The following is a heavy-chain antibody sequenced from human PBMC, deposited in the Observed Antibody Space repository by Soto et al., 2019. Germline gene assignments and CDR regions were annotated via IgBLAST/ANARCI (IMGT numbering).Heavy chain of an antibody. D-gene: IGHD3-3*01. CDR1: GGSISSYY. CDR2: IYYSGST. Sequence: SSETLSLTCTVSGGSISSYYWSWIRQPPGKGLEWIGYIYYSGSTNYNPSLKSRVTISVDTSKNQFSLKLSSVTAADTAVYYCARGGYDFWSGYFDDAFDIWGQGTMVTVSS. CDR3: ARGGYDFWSGYFDDAFDI. V-gene: IGHV4-59*01. J-gene: IGHJ3*02.